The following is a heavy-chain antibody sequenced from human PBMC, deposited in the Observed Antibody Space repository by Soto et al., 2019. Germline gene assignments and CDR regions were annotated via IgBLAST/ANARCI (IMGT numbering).Heavy chain of an antibody. Sequence: PSETLSLTCTVSGGSISSSSYYWGWIRQPPGKGLEWIGSIYYSGSTYYNPSLKSRVTISVDKSKNEFSLKMSSVTDADTAVYYCTSKFGQLLADAFDRWGQGTMVTVSS. CDR1: GGSISSSSYY. V-gene: IGHV4-39*07. CDR2: IYYSGST. CDR3: TSKFGQLLADAFDR. D-gene: IGHD3-10*01. J-gene: IGHJ3*02.